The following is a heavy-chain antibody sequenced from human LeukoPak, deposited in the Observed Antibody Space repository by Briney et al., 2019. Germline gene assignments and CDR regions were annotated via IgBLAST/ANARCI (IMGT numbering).Heavy chain of an antibody. Sequence: SQTLSLTCTVSGGSISSGDYYWSWIRQPPGKGPEWIGYIYYSGSTYYNPSLKSRVTISVDTSKNQFSLKLSSVTAADTAVYYCAREGVPAAHFDYWGQGTLVTVSS. J-gene: IGHJ4*02. D-gene: IGHD2-2*01. V-gene: IGHV4-30-4*01. CDR2: IYYSGST. CDR1: GGSISSGDYY. CDR3: AREGVPAAHFDY.